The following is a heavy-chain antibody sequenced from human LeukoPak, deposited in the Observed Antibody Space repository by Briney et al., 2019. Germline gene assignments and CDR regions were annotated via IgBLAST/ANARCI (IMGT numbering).Heavy chain of an antibody. J-gene: IGHJ4*02. Sequence: GGSLRLSCAASGFTFSSYWMSWVRQAPGKGLEWVANIKQDGSEKYYVDSVKGRFTISRANAKNSLYLQMNSLRAEDAAVYYCARDSGDYGGDYFDYWGQGTLVTVSS. D-gene: IGHD4-23*01. CDR2: IKQDGSEK. CDR1: GFTFSSYW. CDR3: ARDSGDYGGDYFDY. V-gene: IGHV3-7*01.